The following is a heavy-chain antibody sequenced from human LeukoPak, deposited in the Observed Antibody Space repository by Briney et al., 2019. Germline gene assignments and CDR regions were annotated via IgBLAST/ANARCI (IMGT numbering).Heavy chain of an antibody. Sequence: ASVNVSCKASGYTFTSYAMHWVRQAPGQRLEWMGWINAGNGNTKYSQKFQGRVTITRDTSASTAYMELSSLRSEDTAVYYCARGNRNDFWSGKNQRGRFDYWGQGTLVTVSS. CDR3: ARGNRNDFWSGKNQRGRFDY. CDR1: GYTFTSYA. V-gene: IGHV1-3*01. CDR2: INAGNGNT. D-gene: IGHD3-3*01. J-gene: IGHJ4*02.